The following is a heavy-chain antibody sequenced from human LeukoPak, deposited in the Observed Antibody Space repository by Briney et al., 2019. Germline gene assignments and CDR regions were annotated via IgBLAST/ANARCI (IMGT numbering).Heavy chain of an antibody. CDR2: ISGSGGST. D-gene: IGHD3-3*01. J-gene: IGHJ4*02. CDR3: AKVRYYDFWSGYSDY. CDR1: GFTFSSYA. Sequence: PGGSLRLSCAASGFTFSSYAMSWVRQAPGKGLEWVSAISGSGGSTYYADSVKGRFTISRDNSKNTLYLQMNSLRAEDTAVYYCAKVRYYDFWSGYSDYWGQGTLVTVSS. V-gene: IGHV3-23*01.